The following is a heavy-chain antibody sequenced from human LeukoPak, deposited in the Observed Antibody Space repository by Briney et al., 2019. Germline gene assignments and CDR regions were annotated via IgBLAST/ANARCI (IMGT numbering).Heavy chain of an antibody. CDR2: ISSSSSTI. CDR3: ARSHYDSSGYYEY. Sequence: PGGSLRLSCAASGFIFGSYSMNWVHQAPGKGLEWVSFISSSSSTIHYADSVKGRFTIARDNAKNSLYLQMNSLRDEDTAVYYCARSHYDSSGYYEYWGQGTLVTVSS. V-gene: IGHV3-48*02. CDR1: GFIFGSYS. D-gene: IGHD3-22*01. J-gene: IGHJ4*02.